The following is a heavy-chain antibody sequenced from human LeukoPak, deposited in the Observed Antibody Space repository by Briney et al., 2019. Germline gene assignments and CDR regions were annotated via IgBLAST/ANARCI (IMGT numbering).Heavy chain of an antibody. CDR1: GYTFSSYW. J-gene: IGHJ4*02. CDR3: ARSGWDFHFDY. Sequence: PGGSLRLSCAASGYTFSSYWMHWVRQAPGKGLVWVSRIDTDGSITSYADSVKGRFTISRDNAKNTLYLQMNSLRAEDTAVYYCARSGWDFHFDYWGQGTLVTVSS. D-gene: IGHD6-19*01. V-gene: IGHV3-74*01. CDR2: IDTDGSIT.